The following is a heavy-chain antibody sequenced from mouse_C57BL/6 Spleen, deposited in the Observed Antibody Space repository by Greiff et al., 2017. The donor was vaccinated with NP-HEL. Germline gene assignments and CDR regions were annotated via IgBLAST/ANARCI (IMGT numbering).Heavy chain of an antibody. CDR1: GFTFSSYG. CDR3: ARETGTQRDYFDY. V-gene: IGHV5-6*01. CDR2: ISSGGSYT. J-gene: IGHJ2*01. D-gene: IGHD4-1*01. Sequence: EVKLVESGGDLVKPGGSLKLSCAASGFTFSSYGMSWVRQTPDKRLEWVATISSGGSYTYYPDSVKGRFTISRDNAKNTLYLQMSSLKSEDTAKYYCARETGTQRDYFDYWGQGTTLTVSS.